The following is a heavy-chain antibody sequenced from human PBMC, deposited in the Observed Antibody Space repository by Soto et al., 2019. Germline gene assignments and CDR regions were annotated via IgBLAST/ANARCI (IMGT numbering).Heavy chain of an antibody. CDR1: GFTFSSYE. V-gene: IGHV3-48*03. D-gene: IGHD6-19*01. Sequence: EVQLVESGGGLVQPGGSLRLSCAASGFTFSSYEMNWFRQAPGKGLEWVSYISSSCSTIYYADSVKGRFTISRDNAKNSLYLQMNSLRAEDTAVYYCARASIAVAGMGLFDYWGQGTLVTVSS. CDR2: ISSSCSTI. CDR3: ARASIAVAGMGLFDY. J-gene: IGHJ4*02.